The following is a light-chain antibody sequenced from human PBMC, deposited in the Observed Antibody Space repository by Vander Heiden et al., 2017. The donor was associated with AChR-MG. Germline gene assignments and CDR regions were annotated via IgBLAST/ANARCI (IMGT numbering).Light chain of an antibody. CDR2: WAS. V-gene: IGKV4-1*01. J-gene: IGKJ4*01. CDR3: QQAYSFPLT. CDR1: QSILYSSNNEHY. Sequence: DIVMTQSPDSLAVSLGERATIHCMSSQSILYSSNNEHYLAWYQQKPRQPPKLLIYWASNRESGVPDRFSGSGSATDFTLTISNLQAEDVAVYYCQQAYSFPLTFGGATRVEIK.